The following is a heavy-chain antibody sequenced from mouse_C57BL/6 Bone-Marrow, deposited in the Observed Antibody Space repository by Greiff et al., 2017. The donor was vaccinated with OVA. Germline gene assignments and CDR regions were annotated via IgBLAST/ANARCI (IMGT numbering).Heavy chain of an antibody. CDR2: IDPSDSYT. V-gene: IGHV1-69*01. CDR1: GYTFTSYW. Sequence: VQLQQPGAELVMPGASVKLSCKASGYTFTSYWMHWVKQRPGQGLEWIGEIDPSDSYTNYNQKFKGKSTLTVDKSSSTANMQLSSLTSEDSAVYYCARQPLIGDFDYWGQGTTLTVSS. D-gene: IGHD3-1*01. J-gene: IGHJ2*01. CDR3: ARQPLIGDFDY.